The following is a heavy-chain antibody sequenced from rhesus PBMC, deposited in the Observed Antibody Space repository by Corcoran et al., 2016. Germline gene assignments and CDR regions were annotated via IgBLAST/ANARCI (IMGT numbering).Heavy chain of an antibody. V-gene: IGHV4S10*01. CDR2: IYGSNPSP. Sequence: QVQLQESGPGVVKPSETLSLTCAVSGGSISDSYRWSWIRQPPGKGLGWMGYIYGSNPSPNYHPSLKCRGTMSKATSKNQFSLKLSSVTAADTAVYYCARHSSGWSGGLDSWGQGVVVTVSS. CDR3: ARHSSGWSGGLDS. J-gene: IGHJ6*01. D-gene: IGHD6S26*01. CDR1: GGSISDSYR.